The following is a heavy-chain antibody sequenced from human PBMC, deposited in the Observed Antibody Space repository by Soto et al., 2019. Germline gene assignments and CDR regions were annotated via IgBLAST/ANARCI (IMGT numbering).Heavy chain of an antibody. CDR2: ISSSSSYI. D-gene: IGHD3-10*01. J-gene: IGHJ4*02. CDR1: GFTFSSYS. CDR3: ARDGRGDEFAMDY. V-gene: IGHV3-21*01. Sequence: GGSLRLSCAASGFTFSSYSMNWVRQAPGKGLEWVSSISSSSSYIYYADSVKGRFTISRDNAKNSLYLQMNSLRAEDTAVYYCARDGRGDEFAMDYWGQVTLVTVSS.